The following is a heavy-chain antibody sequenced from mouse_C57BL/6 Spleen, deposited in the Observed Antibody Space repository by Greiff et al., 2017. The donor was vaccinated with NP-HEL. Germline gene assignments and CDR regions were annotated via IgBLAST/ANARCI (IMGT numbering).Heavy chain of an antibody. CDR3: ARERDYSNYLPVQLDY. CDR1: GFTFSSYA. D-gene: IGHD2-5*01. Sequence: EVHLVESGGGLVKPGGSLKLSCAASGFTFSSYAMSWVRQTPEKRLEWVATISDGGSYTYYPDNVKGRFTISRDNAKNNLYLQMSHLKSEDTAMYYCARERDYSNYLPVQLDYWGQGTSVTVSS. V-gene: IGHV5-4*01. J-gene: IGHJ4*01. CDR2: ISDGGSYT.